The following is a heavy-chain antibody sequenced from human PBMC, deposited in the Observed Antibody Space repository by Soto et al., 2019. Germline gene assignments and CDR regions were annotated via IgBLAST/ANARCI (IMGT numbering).Heavy chain of an antibody. CDR3: ARRGYDFWSGYRPYYYYYYGMDV. CDR2: INHSGST. J-gene: IGHJ6*02. Sequence: PSETLSLTCAVYGGSFSGYYWSWIRQPPGKGLEWIGEINHSGSTNYNPSLKSRVTISVDTSKNQFSLKLSSVTAADTAVYYCARRGYDFWSGYRPYYYYYYGMDVWGQGTTVTVSS. V-gene: IGHV4-34*01. D-gene: IGHD3-3*01. CDR1: GGSFSGYY.